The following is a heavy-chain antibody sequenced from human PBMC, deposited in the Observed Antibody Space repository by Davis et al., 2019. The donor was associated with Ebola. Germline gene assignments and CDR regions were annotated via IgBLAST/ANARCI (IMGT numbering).Heavy chain of an antibody. CDR2: INPNSGGT. Sequence: ASVKVSCKASGYTFTSYGISWVRQAPGQGLEWMGWINPNSGGTNYAQKFQGRVTMTRDTSISTAYMELSRPRSDDTAVYYCARSSGSGYDLHWVEGDFDYWGQGTLVTVSS. J-gene: IGHJ4*02. V-gene: IGHV1-2*02. D-gene: IGHD5-12*01. CDR1: GYTFTSYG. CDR3: ARSSGSGYDLHWVEGDFDY.